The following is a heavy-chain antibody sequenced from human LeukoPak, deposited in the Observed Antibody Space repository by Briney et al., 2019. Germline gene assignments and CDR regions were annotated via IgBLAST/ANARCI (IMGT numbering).Heavy chain of an antibody. V-gene: IGHV1-69*13. D-gene: IGHD3-3*01. J-gene: IGHJ6*03. CDR2: IIPIFGTA. CDR1: GGTFSSYA. Sequence: SVKVSCKASGGTFSSYAISWVRQAPGQGLEWMGGIIPIFGTANYAQKFQGRVTITADESTSTAYMELSSLRSEDTAVYYCASSTIFGVVIPYYYYYMDVWGKGTTVTVSS. CDR3: ASSTIFGVVIPYYYYYMDV.